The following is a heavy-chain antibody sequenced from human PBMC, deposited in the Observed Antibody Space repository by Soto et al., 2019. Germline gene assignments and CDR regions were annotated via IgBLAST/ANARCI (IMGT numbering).Heavy chain of an antibody. CDR2: IYSTGTT. CDR3: AKDGRGSGSHYNSFGY. D-gene: IGHD3-10*01. CDR1: GFTVGNNY. V-gene: IGHV3-53*01. J-gene: IGHJ4*02. Sequence: EVQLVESGGSLIQPGGSLRLSCAASGFTVGNNYMSWVRQAPGKRLEWVSLIYSTGTTRYADSVKGRFTVSRDNAKNTLYLQMNSLRAEDTAVYYCAKDGRGSGSHYNSFGYWGQGTLVTVSS.